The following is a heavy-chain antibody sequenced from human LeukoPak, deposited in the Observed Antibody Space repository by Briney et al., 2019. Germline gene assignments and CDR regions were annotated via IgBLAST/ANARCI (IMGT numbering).Heavy chain of an antibody. V-gene: IGHV3-23*01. CDR1: GFTFSSCA. Sequence: GGSLRLSCAASGFTFSSCAMSWVRQAPGKGLEWVSDITSSGDSTYYADSAKGRFTISRDNPKNTLYLQMNSLRAEDTAIYYCVKEYFGFAFDYWGQGTVVTVSS. CDR2: ITSSGDST. J-gene: IGHJ4*02. D-gene: IGHD3-9*01. CDR3: VKEYFGFAFDY.